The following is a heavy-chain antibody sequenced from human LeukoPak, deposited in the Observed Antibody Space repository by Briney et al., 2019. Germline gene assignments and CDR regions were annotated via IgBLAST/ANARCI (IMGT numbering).Heavy chain of an antibody. J-gene: IGHJ4*02. CDR2: ISYSGST. D-gene: IGHD1-26*01. CDR1: GGSISSGGYY. CDR3: ARDSGSYYFDY. Sequence: SETLSLTCTVSGGSISSGGYYWSWIRQRPGKGLEWTGYISYSGSTYYNPSLKSRVTISVDTSKNQLSLKLSSVTAADTAVYYCARDSGSYYFDYWGQGTLVTVSS. V-gene: IGHV4-31*03.